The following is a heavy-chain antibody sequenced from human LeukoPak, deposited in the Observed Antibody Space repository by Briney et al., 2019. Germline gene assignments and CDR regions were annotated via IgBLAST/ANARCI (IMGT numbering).Heavy chain of an antibody. D-gene: IGHD2-2*01. V-gene: IGHV5-51*01. CDR1: GYSFTSYW. CDR2: IYPGDSDT. Sequence: GESLKISCKGSGYSFTSYWIGWVRQMPGKGLEWMGIIYPGDSDTRYSPSFQGLVTISVDKSIITAYLQWSSLKASDTAMYYCARPIHCSTTSCSFDYWGQGTLVTVSS. J-gene: IGHJ4*02. CDR3: ARPIHCSTTSCSFDY.